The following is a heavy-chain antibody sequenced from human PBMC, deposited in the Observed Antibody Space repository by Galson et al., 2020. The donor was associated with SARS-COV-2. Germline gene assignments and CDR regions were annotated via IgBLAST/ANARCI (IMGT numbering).Heavy chain of an antibody. CDR2: IYYSGST. CDR3: ARDRGYDIWTGYVYYGMDV. Sequence: SETLSLTCTVSGGSISSRTTYYWGWIRQPPGKGLEWIGNIYYSGSTYYNPSLKSRVTISVDTSKNQFSLKLSSVTAADTAVYYCARDRGYDIWTGYVYYGMDVWGQGTTVTVSS. D-gene: IGHD3-9*01. CDR1: GGSISSRTTYY. J-gene: IGHJ6*02. V-gene: IGHV4-39*07.